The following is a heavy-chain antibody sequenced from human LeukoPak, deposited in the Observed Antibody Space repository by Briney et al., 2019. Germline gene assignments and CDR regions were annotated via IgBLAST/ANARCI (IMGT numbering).Heavy chain of an antibody. CDR2: ISGSGGSR. J-gene: IGHJ4*02. D-gene: IGHD3-16*02. V-gene: IGHV3-23*01. CDR1: RFTFSSCA. CDR3: AKPRWRSHFDY. Sequence: GGSLRLSCAASRFTFSSCAMSWVRQAPGKGLEWVSGISGSGGSRDYADSVKGRFTISRDNSKNTLYLQMNSLRVEDTAVYYCAKPRWRSHFDYWGQGTLVTVSS.